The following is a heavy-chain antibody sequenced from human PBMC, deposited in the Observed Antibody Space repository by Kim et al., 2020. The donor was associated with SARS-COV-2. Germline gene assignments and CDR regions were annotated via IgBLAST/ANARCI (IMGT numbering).Heavy chain of an antibody. CDR2: IYNSGST. CDR1: GGSISSYY. CDR3: ARGFSYYYDSSGYYYYYYGMDV. D-gene: IGHD3-22*01. J-gene: IGHJ6*02. Sequence: SETLSLTCTVSGGSISSYYWSWIRQPAGKGLEWIGRIYNSGSTNYNPSLKSRVTMSVDTSKNQFSLKLSSVTAADTAVYYCARGFSYYYDSSGYYYYYYGMDVWGRGTTVTVSS. V-gene: IGHV4-4*07.